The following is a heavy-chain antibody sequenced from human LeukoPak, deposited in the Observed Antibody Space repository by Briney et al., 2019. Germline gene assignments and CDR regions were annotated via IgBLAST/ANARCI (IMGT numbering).Heavy chain of an antibody. CDR1: GFTFSSYA. D-gene: IGHD3-22*01. CDR2: ISGSGGST. J-gene: IGHJ3*02. Sequence: GGSLRLSCAASGFTFSSYAMSWVRQAPGKGLEWVSAISGSGGSTYYADSVKGRFTISRDNSKNTLYLQMNSLRAEDTAVYYCAKGPQRITMIVVVINPGNGALDIWGQGTMVTVSS. V-gene: IGHV3-23*01. CDR3: AKGPQRITMIVVVINPGNGALDI.